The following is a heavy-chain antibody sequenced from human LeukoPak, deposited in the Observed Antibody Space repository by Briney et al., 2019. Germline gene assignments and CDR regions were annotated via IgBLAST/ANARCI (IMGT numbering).Heavy chain of an antibody. CDR3: AREVNRGTNWFDP. Sequence: SETLSLTCTVSGGSISSYYWSWIRQPPGKGLEWIGYIYYSGSTNYNPSLKSRVTISVDTSKNQFSLKLSSVTAADTAVYYCAREVNRGTNWFDPWGQGTLVTVSS. V-gene: IGHV4-59*01. D-gene: IGHD1-14*01. CDR1: GGSISSYY. CDR2: IYYSGST. J-gene: IGHJ5*02.